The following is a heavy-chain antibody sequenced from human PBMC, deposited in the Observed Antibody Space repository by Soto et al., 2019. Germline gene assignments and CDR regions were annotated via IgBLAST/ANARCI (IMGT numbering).Heavy chain of an antibody. Sequence: PGGSLRLSCAASGFTFSNFEMHWVRQAPGKGLEWVSFIGSRTSDIYYADSVKGRFTISRDNAKNSLYLDLTRLRAEDTAVYFCVRDYYDTSGYPNTFDMWGQGTMVTVSS. CDR3: VRDYYDTSGYPNTFDM. V-gene: IGHV3-48*03. CDR1: GFTFSNFE. J-gene: IGHJ3*02. D-gene: IGHD3-22*01. CDR2: IGSRTSDI.